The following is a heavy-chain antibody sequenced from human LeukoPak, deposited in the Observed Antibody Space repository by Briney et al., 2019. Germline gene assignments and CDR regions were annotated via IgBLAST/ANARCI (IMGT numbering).Heavy chain of an antibody. CDR1: GGSISSSSYY. J-gene: IGHJ4*02. D-gene: IGHD3-22*01. CDR2: IYYSGST. V-gene: IGHV4-39*01. Sequence: SETLSLTCTVSGGSISSSSYYWGWIRQPPGKGLEWIGGIYYSGSTYYNPSLKSRVTISVDTSKNQFSLKLSSVTAADTAVYYCARRLYDSSGYFGYYFDYWGQGTLVTVSS. CDR3: ARRLYDSSGYFGYYFDY.